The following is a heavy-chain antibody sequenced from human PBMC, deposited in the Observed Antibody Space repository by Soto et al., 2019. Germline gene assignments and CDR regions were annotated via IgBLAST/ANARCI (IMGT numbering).Heavy chain of an antibody. V-gene: IGHV4-39*01. CDR1: GGSISSSSYY. D-gene: IGHD6-13*01. CDR2: IYYSGST. CDR3: ARRGSSSWKNWFDP. Sequence: KPSETLSLTCTVSGGSISSSSYYWGWIRQPPGKGLEWIGSIYYSGSTYYNPSLKSRVTISVDTSKNQFSLKLSSVTAADTAVYYCARRGSSSWKNWFDPWGQGTLVTVSS. J-gene: IGHJ5*02.